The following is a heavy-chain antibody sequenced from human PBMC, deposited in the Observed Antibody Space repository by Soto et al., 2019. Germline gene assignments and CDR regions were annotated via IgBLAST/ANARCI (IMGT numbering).Heavy chain of an antibody. CDR1: GGPFSSYA. CDR3: ARSLELLYYCYGMDG. CDR2: IIPIFGTA. D-gene: IGHD1-7*01. J-gene: IGHJ6*02. Sequence: SVKVSCKASGGPFSSYAISWVRQAPGQGLEWMGGIIPIFGTANYAQKFQGRVTITADESTSTAYMELSSLRSEDTAVYYCARSLELLYYCYGMDGWGQGTTVTVSS. V-gene: IGHV1-69*13.